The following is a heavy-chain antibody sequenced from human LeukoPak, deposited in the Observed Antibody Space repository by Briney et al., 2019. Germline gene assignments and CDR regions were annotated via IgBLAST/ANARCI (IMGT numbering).Heavy chain of an antibody. CDR3: ARGRDDYTDYNWFEP. CDR2: INHSAYT. CDR1: GVSFSGYY. Sequence: PSETLSLTCAVSGVSFSGYYWSWIRQSPEKGLEWMGEINHSAYTNCNPSLKSRVTISLDTSKTQFSLKLLSATAADTAVYYCARGRDDYTDYNWFEPWGQGTLVTVSS. V-gene: IGHV4-34*01. J-gene: IGHJ5*02. D-gene: IGHD4-11*01.